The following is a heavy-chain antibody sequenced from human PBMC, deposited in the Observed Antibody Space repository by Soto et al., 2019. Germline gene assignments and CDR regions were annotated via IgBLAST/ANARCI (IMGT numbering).Heavy chain of an antibody. CDR3: ASGSPYCSSTSCDYYYYYMDV. CDR2: ISAYNGNT. Sequence: GASVKVSCKASGYTFTSYGISWVRQAPGQGLEWMGWISAYNGNTNYAQKLQGRVTMTTDTSTSTAYMELRSLRSDDTAVYYCASGSPYCSSTSCDYYYYYMDVWGKGTTVTVSS. V-gene: IGHV1-18*01. D-gene: IGHD2-2*01. J-gene: IGHJ6*03. CDR1: GYTFTSYG.